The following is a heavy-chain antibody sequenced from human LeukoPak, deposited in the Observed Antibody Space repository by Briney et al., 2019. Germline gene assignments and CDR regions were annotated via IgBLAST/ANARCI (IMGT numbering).Heavy chain of an antibody. D-gene: IGHD2-2*01. V-gene: IGHV3-21*01. CDR2: ISSSSSYI. CDR3: ARDAPDCSSTSCYENYGMDV. CDR1: GFTFSSYS. J-gene: IGHJ6*02. Sequence: GGSLRLFCAASGFTFSSYSMNWVRQAPGKGLEWVSSISSSSSYIYYADSVKGRFTISRDNAKNSLYLQMNSLRAEDTAVYYCARDAPDCSSTSCYENYGMDVWGQGTTVTVSS.